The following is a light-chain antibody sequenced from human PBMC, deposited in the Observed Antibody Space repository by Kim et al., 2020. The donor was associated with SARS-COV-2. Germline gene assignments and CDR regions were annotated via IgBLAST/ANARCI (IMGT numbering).Light chain of an antibody. CDR2: SAS. V-gene: IGKV1-39*01. CDR1: QSVTTY. Sequence: DIQLTQSPSALSASVGDRIRITCHTSQSVTTYLNWYQHKSGTAPKLLIYSASTLQGGVPSRFSGSGSGTDFTLTISGLQPEDFATYYCQQGYDTPRTFGQGTKVDIK. J-gene: IGKJ1*01. CDR3: QQGYDTPRT.